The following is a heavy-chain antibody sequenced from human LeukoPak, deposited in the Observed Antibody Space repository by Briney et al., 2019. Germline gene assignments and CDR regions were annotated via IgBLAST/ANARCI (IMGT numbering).Heavy chain of an antibody. CDR1: GFTFSDYN. Sequence: GGSLRLSCAGSGFTFSDYNMNWVRQAPGKGLEWVSYISSSGSTIDYADSVKGRFTISRDNAKNSLYLQMNSLRAEDTAVYYCSRLRGYSYGYADYWGQGTLVTVSS. CDR2: ISSSGSTI. J-gene: IGHJ4*02. V-gene: IGHV3-48*03. CDR3: SRLRGYSYGYADY. D-gene: IGHD5-18*01.